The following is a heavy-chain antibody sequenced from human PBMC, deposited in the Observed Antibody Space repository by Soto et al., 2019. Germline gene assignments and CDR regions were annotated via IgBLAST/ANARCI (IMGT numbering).Heavy chain of an antibody. CDR2: INPGNGNT. CDR3: ARGASSVTTFYFDL. J-gene: IGHJ2*01. Sequence: QVQVEQSGAEVKKPGASVKVSCKASGYTFTSYAMHWVRQAPGQSLEWMGWINPGNGNTRYSQKFQGRVTITRDTSASTAYMELSSLRSEDTAVYYCARGASSVTTFYFDLWGRGTLVTVSS. CDR1: GYTFTSYA. V-gene: IGHV1-3*01. D-gene: IGHD4-17*01.